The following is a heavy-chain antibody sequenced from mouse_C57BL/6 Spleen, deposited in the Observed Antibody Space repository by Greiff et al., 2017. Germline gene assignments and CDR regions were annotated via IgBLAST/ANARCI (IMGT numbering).Heavy chain of an antibody. CDR1: GFTFSDYG. J-gene: IGHJ1*03. Sequence: EVQLVESGGGLVKPGGSLKLSCAASGFTFSDYGMHWVRQAPEKGLEWVAYISSGSSTIYSADTVKGRFTISRDNAKNTLFLQMTSLRSEDTAMYYCAREDYGSYWCFDVWGTGTTVTVSS. D-gene: IGHD1-1*01. CDR3: AREDYGSYWCFDV. V-gene: IGHV5-17*01. CDR2: ISSGSSTI.